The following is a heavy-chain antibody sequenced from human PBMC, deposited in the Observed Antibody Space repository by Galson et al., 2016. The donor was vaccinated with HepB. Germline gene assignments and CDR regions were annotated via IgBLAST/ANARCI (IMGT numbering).Heavy chain of an antibody. D-gene: IGHD3-22*01. CDR3: ARVYYANTGYKFFDL. Sequence: SLRLSCAASGFTFSSYNMNWVRQAPGKGLEWVSYIGSKGGNIYYVDSVKGRFTISRDNAKNSLYLQMNSLRDDDTAMYYCARVYYANTGYKFFDLWGQGTLVTVSS. J-gene: IGHJ4*02. CDR1: GFTFSSYN. V-gene: IGHV3-48*02. CDR2: IGSKGGNI.